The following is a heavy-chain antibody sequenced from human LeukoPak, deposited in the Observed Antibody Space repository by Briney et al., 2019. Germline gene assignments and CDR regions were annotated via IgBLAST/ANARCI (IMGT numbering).Heavy chain of an antibody. J-gene: IGHJ4*02. CDR1: GFTFSSYS. CDR3: AGYSSGDDYFDY. Sequence: PGGSLRLSCAASGFTFSSYSMNWVRQAPGKGLEWVSSISSSSSYIYYADSVKSRFTISRDNAKNSLYLQMNSLRAEDTAVYYCAGYSSGDDYFDYWGQGTLVTVSS. V-gene: IGHV3-21*01. CDR2: ISSSSSYI. D-gene: IGHD6-19*01.